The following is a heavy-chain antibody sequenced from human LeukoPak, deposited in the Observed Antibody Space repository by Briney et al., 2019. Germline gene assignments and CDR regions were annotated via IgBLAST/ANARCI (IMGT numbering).Heavy chain of an antibody. CDR2: IYSGGST. Sequence: PGGSLRLSCAASGFTVSSNYMSWVRQAPGKGLEWVSVIYSGGSTYYADSVKGRFTISRDNSKNTLYLRMNSLRAEDTAVYYCARVGFGELLSFYAFDIWGQGTMVTVSS. V-gene: IGHV3-66*01. J-gene: IGHJ3*02. CDR1: GFTVSSNY. D-gene: IGHD3-10*01. CDR3: ARVGFGELLSFYAFDI.